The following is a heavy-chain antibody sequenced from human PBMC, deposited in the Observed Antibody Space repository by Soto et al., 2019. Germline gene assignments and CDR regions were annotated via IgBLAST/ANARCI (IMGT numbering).Heavy chain of an antibody. CDR3: AQRHSSGSYSY. D-gene: IGHD1-26*01. CDR1: GFSLTTSGVG. V-gene: IGHV2-5*02. J-gene: IGHJ4*02. Sequence: QITLKESGPTLVKPTQTLTLTCTFSGFSLTTSGVGVGWIRQPPGKALEWLALVYWDDDKRYCPSLKSRLSITKDTSKNQVVLTMTTMDPVDTATYYCAQRHSSGSYSYWGQGTLVTVSS. CDR2: VYWDDDK.